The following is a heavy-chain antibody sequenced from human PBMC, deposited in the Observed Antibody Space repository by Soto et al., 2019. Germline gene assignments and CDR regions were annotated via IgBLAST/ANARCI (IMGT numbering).Heavy chain of an antibody. CDR2: IYYSGTT. J-gene: IGHJ5*02. Sequence: SETLSLTCTVSGGSISPYYWAWIRQSPGKGLEWIGYIYYSGTTSYNPSLKSRVTLSLETSKSQFSLRLSSVTASDTAVYYCARLGEHYQSLDPWGQGTLVTVSS. D-gene: IGHD2-2*01. V-gene: IGHV4-59*08. CDR1: GGSISPYY. CDR3: ARLGEHYQSLDP.